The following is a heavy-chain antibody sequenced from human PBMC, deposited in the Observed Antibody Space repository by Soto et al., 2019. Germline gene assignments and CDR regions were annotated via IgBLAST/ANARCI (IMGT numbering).Heavy chain of an antibody. CDR2: IYYSGST. D-gene: IGHD3-22*01. V-gene: IGHV4-39*01. J-gene: IGHJ4*02. Sequence: TSETLSLTCSVSVGFISSSSYYWGWIRQPPGKGLEWIGSIYYSGSTYYNPSLKTRVTISADTSKNRFSLKLNSVTASDTAVYYCASLDHYDISGIMGPDYWGQGTLVTAPQ. CDR1: VGFISSSSYY. CDR3: ASLDHYDISGIMGPDY.